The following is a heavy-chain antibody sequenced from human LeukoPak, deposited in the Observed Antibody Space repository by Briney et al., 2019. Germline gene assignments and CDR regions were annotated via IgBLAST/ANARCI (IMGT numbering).Heavy chain of an antibody. V-gene: IGHV5-51*01. CDR2: IYPGDSDT. CDR3: ARGDNGYDLRDPYYYYGMDV. D-gene: IGHD5-12*01. Sequence: GESLKISCKGSGYSFTSYWIGWVRQMPGKGLEWMGIIYPGDSDTRYSPSFQGQVTISADKSISTAYLQWSSLKASDTAMYYCARGDNGYDLRDPYYYYGMDVWGQGTTVTVSS. J-gene: IGHJ6*02. CDR1: GYSFTSYW.